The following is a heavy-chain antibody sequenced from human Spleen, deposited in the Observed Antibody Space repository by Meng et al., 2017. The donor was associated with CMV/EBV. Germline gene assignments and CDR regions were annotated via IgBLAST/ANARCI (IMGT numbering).Heavy chain of an antibody. CDR2: SSGSSRYI. CDR1: TLSTYS. Sequence: TLSTYSIIWVRKAPVKGLECVSSSSGSSRYIYYADSVKGRFTISRDNAKNSLYLQMNSLSAEDTAVYYCARVNSDTLTGHSWFDPWGQGTLVTVSS. D-gene: IGHD3-9*01. CDR3: ARVNSDTLTGHSWFDP. V-gene: IGHV3-21*01. J-gene: IGHJ5*02.